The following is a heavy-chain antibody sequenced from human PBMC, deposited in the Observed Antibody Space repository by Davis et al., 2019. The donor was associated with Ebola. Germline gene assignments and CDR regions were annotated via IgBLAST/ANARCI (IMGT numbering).Heavy chain of an antibody. V-gene: IGHV1-2*04. D-gene: IGHD4-17*01. J-gene: IGHJ6*03. CDR2: INPNSGGT. CDR3: AKGHGDYHFYYMDV. CDR1: GYTFSSYY. Sequence: ASVKVSCKASGYTFSSYYMHWVRQAPGQGLEWMGWINPNSGGTNYAQKFQGWVTMTRDTSISTAYMELSRLRSDDTAVYYCAKGHGDYHFYYMDVWGKGTTVTVSS.